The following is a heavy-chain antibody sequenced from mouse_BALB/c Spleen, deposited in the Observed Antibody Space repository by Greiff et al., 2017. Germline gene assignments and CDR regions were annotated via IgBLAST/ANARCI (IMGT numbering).Heavy chain of an antibody. CDR2: INPGSGGT. D-gene: IGHD2-3*01. CDR3: ARDDGYPYYYAMDY. J-gene: IGHJ4*01. CDR1: GYAFTNYL. V-gene: IGHV1-54*01. Sequence: QVQLKESGAELVRPGTSVKVSCKASGYAFTNYLIEWVKQRPGQGLEWIGVINPGSGGTNYNEKFKGKATLTADKSSSTAYMQLSSLTSDDSAVYFCARDDGYPYYYAMDYWGQGTSVTVSS.